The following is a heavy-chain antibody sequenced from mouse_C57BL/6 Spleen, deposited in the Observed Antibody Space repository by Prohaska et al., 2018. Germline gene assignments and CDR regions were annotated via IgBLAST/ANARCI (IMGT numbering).Heavy chain of an antibody. Sequence: QVQLQQPGTELVKPGASVKLSCKASGYTFTRYWMHWVKQRPGQVLEWIGNINPSNGGTNYNEKCKSKATLTVDKSSSTAYMQLSSLTSEDSAVYYCARGGNYLFAYWGQGTLVTVSA. CDR2: INPSNGGT. CDR1: GYTFTRYW. D-gene: IGHD2-1*01. J-gene: IGHJ3*01. V-gene: IGHV1-53*01. CDR3: ARGGNYLFAY.